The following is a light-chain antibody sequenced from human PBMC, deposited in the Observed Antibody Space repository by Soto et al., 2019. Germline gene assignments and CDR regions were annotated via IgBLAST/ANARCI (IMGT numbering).Light chain of an antibody. V-gene: IGKV3-11*01. CDR3: QQRSAWPLT. Sequence: EIVLTQSPDTLSLSPGERATLSCRASQIIYTSLSWYQQKPGQPPRLLIYEASIRATGVPARFSGSASRTDFTLSIRGLEPDDCAAYYCQQRSAWPLTFGGGTKVEIK. J-gene: IGKJ4*01. CDR2: EAS. CDR1: QIIYTS.